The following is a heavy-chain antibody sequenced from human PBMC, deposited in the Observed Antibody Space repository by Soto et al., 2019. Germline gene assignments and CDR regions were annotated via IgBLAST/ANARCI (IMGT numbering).Heavy chain of an antibody. V-gene: IGHV1-18*01. CDR3: ARAYKTSWRPFDY. Sequence: GQLVQSAAEVKKPGASVKVACRSSGFKFSTYGIGWVRQAPGQGLEWMGWISGDTGNTKYAQKGDGRDIMTTNTSTNIAYMELRRLRSDDTAIYYGARAYKTSWRPFDYWGQGTLVTVSS. D-gene: IGHD2-2*01. J-gene: IGHJ4*02. CDR2: ISGDTGNT. CDR1: GFKFSTYG.